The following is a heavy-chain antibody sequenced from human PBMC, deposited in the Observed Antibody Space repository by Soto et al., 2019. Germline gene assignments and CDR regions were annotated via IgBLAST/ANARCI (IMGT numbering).Heavy chain of an antibody. Sequence: QVQLQESGPGLVQPSQTLSLTCSVSGDPVSDGSYYWTWVRQHPVKGLEWIGYIYHTGNTYYNPSLQSRLIMSIDTSKNQFSLHLYSLTAADTAVYFCVAKLGTTHYFDFWGQGSLVAVSS. D-gene: IGHD7-27*01. J-gene: IGHJ4*02. CDR3: VAKLGTTHYFDF. CDR2: IYHTGNT. V-gene: IGHV4-31*03. CDR1: GDPVSDGSYY.